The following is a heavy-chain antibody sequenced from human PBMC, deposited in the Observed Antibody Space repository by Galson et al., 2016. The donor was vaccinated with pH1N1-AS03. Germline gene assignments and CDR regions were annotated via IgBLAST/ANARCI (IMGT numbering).Heavy chain of an antibody. Sequence: PALVKPPQTLTLTCDFSGFSLHTNGVGVGWIRQPPGKPLEWLALIYWNSEKRYNPFLKGRLTITKDTSKNQVVLTMTNMAPGDTATYFCARKPTGSMVVTIGVGYCDLWGRGTLVAVSS. CDR2: IYWNSEK. J-gene: IGHJ2*01. CDR3: ARKPTGSMVVTIGVGYCDL. D-gene: IGHD2-21*02. V-gene: IGHV2-5*01. CDR1: GFSLHTNGVG.